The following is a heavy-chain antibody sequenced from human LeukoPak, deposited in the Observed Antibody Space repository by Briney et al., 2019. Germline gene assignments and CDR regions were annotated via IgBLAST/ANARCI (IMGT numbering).Heavy chain of an antibody. Sequence: GGSLRLSCAASGFTFSSYAMSWVRQAPGKGLEWVSAISGSGGSTYYADSVKGRLTISRDNSKDTLYLQMNSLRAEDTAVYYCAKEKRWLLYFDYWGQGTLVTVSS. D-gene: IGHD5-12*01. J-gene: IGHJ4*02. V-gene: IGHV3-23*01. CDR2: ISGSGGST. CDR1: GFTFSSYA. CDR3: AKEKRWLLYFDY.